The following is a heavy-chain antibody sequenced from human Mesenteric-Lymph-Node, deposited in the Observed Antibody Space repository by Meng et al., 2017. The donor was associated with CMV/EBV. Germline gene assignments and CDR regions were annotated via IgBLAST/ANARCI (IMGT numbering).Heavy chain of an antibody. J-gene: IGHJ4*02. D-gene: IGHD3-9*01. CDR3: ARGSSYDILTGYFDY. CDR1: GGSFSGYY. CDR2: INHSGST. Sequence: QVQLHQVGAGLLKPSETLSVTCAVYGGSFSGYYWNWIRQSPEKGLEWIGEINHSGSTIYNPSFTSRIIISVDTSTNQISLNMSSVTAADTAVYYCARGSSYDILTGYFDYWGQGALVTVSS. V-gene: IGHV4-34*01.